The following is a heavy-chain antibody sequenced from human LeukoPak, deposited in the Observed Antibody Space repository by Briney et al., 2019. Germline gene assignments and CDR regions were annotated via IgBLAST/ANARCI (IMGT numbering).Heavy chain of an antibody. D-gene: IGHD4-11*01. J-gene: IGHJ4*02. CDR1: GYTFTDSY. V-gene: IGHV1-2*02. CDR3: ARQGGQYPFDH. CDR2: INPNSGAT. Sequence: ASVKVSCKASGYTFTDSYMHWVRQAPGQGLEWMGWINPNSGATKYAQKFQGRVTTTRDTSISTAYMDLSSLRSDDTAVYYCARQGGQYPFDHWGQGTLVTVSS.